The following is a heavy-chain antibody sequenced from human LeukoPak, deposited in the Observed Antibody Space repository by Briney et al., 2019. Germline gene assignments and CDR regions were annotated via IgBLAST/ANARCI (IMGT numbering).Heavy chain of an antibody. J-gene: IGHJ6*02. CDR1: GYTFTSCA. CDR2: INTNTGNP. V-gene: IGHV7-4-1*02. D-gene: IGHD3-3*01. Sequence: ASVKVSCKASGYTFTSCAMNWVRQAPGQGLEWMGWINTNTGNPTYAQGFTGRFVFSLDTSVSTAYLQISSLKAEDTAVYYCARNHYYDFWSGYSTYYYYYGMDVWGQGTTVTVSS. CDR3: ARNHYYDFWSGYSTYYYYYGMDV.